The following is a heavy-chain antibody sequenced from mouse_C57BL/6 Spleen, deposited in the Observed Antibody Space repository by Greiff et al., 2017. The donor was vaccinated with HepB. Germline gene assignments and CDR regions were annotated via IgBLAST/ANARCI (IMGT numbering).Heavy chain of an antibody. Sequence: VQLQQPGAELVKPGASVKVSCKASGYTFTSYWMHWVKQRPGQGLEWIGRIHPSDSDTNYNQKFKGKATLTVDKSSSTAYMQLSSLTSEDSAVYYCATGGTTVVATYYYAMDYWGQGTSVTVSS. CDR1: GYTFTSYW. V-gene: IGHV1-74*01. CDR3: ATGGTTVVATYYYAMDY. D-gene: IGHD1-1*01. CDR2: IHPSDSDT. J-gene: IGHJ4*01.